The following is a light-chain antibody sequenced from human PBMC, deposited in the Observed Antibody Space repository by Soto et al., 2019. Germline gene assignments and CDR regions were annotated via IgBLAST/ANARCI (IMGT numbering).Light chain of an antibody. CDR2: GAS. CDR3: QQYGSIPFT. V-gene: IGKV3-20*01. Sequence: EIVLTQSPDTLSLSPGERATLSCRASQSVSSTYLGWYQQKPGQAPRLLISGASSRATGIPDRFSGSGSGTDFTLTISRLAPEDFAVYYCQQYGSIPFTFGPGTKVDI. CDR1: QSVSSTY. J-gene: IGKJ3*01.